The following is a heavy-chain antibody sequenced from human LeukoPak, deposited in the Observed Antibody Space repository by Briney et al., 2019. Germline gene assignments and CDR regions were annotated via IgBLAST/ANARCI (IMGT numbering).Heavy chain of an antibody. CDR1: GWSFNDYY. J-gene: IGHJ5*02. D-gene: IGHD2-2*01. CDR3: ARGQVPAARGYNWFDP. CDR2: INARGDT. V-gene: IGHV4-34*01. Sequence: SETLSLTCAVYGWSFNDYYWNWIRQPPGKGLEWIGEINARGDTNFNPSLKSRVTISVDTSKSQFSLRLTSVIAADTAVYYCARGQVPAARGYNWFDPWGQGTLVTVSS.